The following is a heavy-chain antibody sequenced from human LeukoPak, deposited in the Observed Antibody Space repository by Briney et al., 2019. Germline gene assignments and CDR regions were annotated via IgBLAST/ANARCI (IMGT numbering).Heavy chain of an antibody. Sequence: PGGSLRLSCAASGFTFSSYAMHWVRQAPGKGLEWVAVISYDGSNKYYADSVKGRFTISRDNSKNTLYLQMNSLRAEDTAVYYCARGSGPSYDFWSGYYSGFDYWGQETLVTVSS. CDR2: ISYDGSNK. CDR3: ARGSGPSYDFWSGYYSGFDY. J-gene: IGHJ4*02. D-gene: IGHD3-3*01. V-gene: IGHV3-30-3*01. CDR1: GFTFSSYA.